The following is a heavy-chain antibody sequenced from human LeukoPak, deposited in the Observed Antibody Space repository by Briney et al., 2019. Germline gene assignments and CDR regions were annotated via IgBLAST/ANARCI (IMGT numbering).Heavy chain of an antibody. CDR1: GFTFSSYA. V-gene: IGHV3-23*01. Sequence: PGGSLRLSCAASGFTFSSYAMSWVRQAPGKGLEWVSAISGSGGSTYYADSVKGRFTISRDNSKNTLYLQMNSLRAEDTAVYYCAKDSLEPYYYDSSGYYRLYYYYYMDVWGKGTTVTVSS. CDR3: AKDSLEPYYYDSSGYYRLYYYYYMDV. J-gene: IGHJ6*03. D-gene: IGHD3-22*01. CDR2: ISGSGGST.